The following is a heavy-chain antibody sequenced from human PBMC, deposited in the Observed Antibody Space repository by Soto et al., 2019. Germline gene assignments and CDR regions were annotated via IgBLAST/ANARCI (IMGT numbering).Heavy chain of an antibody. V-gene: IGHV1-2*02. D-gene: IGHD3-10*01. Sequence: QVQLVQSGAEMKKPGASVKVSCEASGYTFTAYYIHWVRQAPGQGLEWMGWINPNGGGTNYAQRFQGRVTMTRDTSINTAYMELTRLTSDDTAVYYCARAVHTMIQGVRFRVDQWGQGALVTVSS. J-gene: IGHJ4*02. CDR1: GYTFTAYY. CDR3: ARAVHTMIQGVRFRVDQ. CDR2: INPNGGGT.